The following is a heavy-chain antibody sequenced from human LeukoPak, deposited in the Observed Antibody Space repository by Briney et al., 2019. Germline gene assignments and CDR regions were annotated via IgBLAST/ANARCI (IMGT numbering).Heavy chain of an antibody. CDR2: ISSSGSTI. J-gene: IGHJ4*02. CDR1: GFTFSSYE. D-gene: IGHD2-21*02. V-gene: IGHV3-48*03. Sequence: GGSLRLSCAASGFTFSSYEMNWVRQAPGKGLEWVSYISSSGSTIYYADSVKGRFTISRDNAKNSLYLQVNNLTAEDTAIYYCARDSPRPKPATAPYYWGQGTLVTVSS. CDR3: ARDSPRPKPATAPYY.